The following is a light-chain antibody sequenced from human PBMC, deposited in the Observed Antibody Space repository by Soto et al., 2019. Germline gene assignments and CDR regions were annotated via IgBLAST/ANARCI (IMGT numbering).Light chain of an antibody. V-gene: IGLV1-44*01. J-gene: IGLJ2*01. Sequence: QSVLTQPPSASGTPGQRVTISWSGSSSNIGSNTVNWYQQLPGTAPKLLIYSNNQRPSGVPDRFSGSKSGTSASLAISGLQSEDEADYYCAAWDDSLNGSVVFGGGTQLTVL. CDR2: SNN. CDR3: AAWDDSLNGSVV. CDR1: SSNIGSNT.